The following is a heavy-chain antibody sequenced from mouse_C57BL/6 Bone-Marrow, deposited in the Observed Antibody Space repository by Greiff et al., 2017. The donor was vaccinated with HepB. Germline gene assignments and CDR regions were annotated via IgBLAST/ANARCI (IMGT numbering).Heavy chain of an antibody. CDR3: TRPLPFIRWYFDV. D-gene: IGHD1-1*01. Sequence: QVQLKESGAELVRPGASVTLSCKASGYTFTDYEMHWVKQTPVHGLEWIGAIDPETGGTAYNQKFKGKAILTADKSSSTAYMELRSLTSEDSAVYYCTRPLPFIRWYFDVWGTGTTVTVSS. CDR1: GYTFTDYE. J-gene: IGHJ1*03. CDR2: IDPETGGT. V-gene: IGHV1-15*01.